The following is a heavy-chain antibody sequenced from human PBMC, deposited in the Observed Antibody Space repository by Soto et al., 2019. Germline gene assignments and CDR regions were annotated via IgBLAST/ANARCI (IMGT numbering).Heavy chain of an antibody. CDR3: ARRIPNSSGWYYDY. CDR1: GGSFSGYY. J-gene: IGHJ4*02. D-gene: IGHD6-19*01. Sequence: SETLSLTCAVYGGSFSGYYWSWIRQPPGKGLEWIGEINHSGSTNYNPSLKSRVTISVDTSKNQFSLKLSSVTAADTAVCYCARRIPNSSGWYYDYWGQGTLVTVSS. V-gene: IGHV4-34*01. CDR2: INHSGST.